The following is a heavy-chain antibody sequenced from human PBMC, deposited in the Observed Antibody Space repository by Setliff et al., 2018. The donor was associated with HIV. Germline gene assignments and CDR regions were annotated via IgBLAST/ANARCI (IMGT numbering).Heavy chain of an antibody. CDR3: AREGLLEI. V-gene: IGHV1-18*01. CDR1: GYTFSSYG. CDR2: ISGNNGNR. J-gene: IGHJ3*02. Sequence: ASVKVSCKASGYTFSSYGFSWVRQAPGQGLEWMGWISGNNGNRNYAQRLQGRVTMTTDTSTSTAYMELRSLRSDDTAVYYCAREGLLEIWGQGTMVTVSS. D-gene: IGHD3-3*01.